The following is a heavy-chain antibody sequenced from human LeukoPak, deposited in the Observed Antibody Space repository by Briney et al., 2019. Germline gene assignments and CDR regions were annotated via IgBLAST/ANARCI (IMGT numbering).Heavy chain of an antibody. CDR3: EFLAVTRTPRTY. CDR1: GFTFSNYG. V-gene: IGHV3-30*02. Sequence: GGSLRLSCATSGFTFSNYGIHWVRQAPGKGLEWVAFIRYDGSNKYYADSVKGRFTISRDNSKNTLYPQMNSLRAEDTAVYYCEFLAVTRTPRTYWGQGTLVTVSS. D-gene: IGHD4-17*01. CDR2: IRYDGSNK. J-gene: IGHJ4*02.